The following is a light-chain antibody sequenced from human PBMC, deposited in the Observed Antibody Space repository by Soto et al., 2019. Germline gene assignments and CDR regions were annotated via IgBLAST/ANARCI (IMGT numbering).Light chain of an antibody. V-gene: IGLV2-8*01. J-gene: IGLJ1*01. CDR2: EVS. CDR1: SSDVGGYNY. CDR3: SSYAGSNNRYV. Sequence: QSALTQPPSASGSPGQSVTISCTGTSSDVGGYNYVSWYQQHPGKAPKLIIYEVSKRPSGVPDRFSGSKSGNTASLTVSGLQAEDEDDYYCSSYAGSNNRYVFGTGTKVTV.